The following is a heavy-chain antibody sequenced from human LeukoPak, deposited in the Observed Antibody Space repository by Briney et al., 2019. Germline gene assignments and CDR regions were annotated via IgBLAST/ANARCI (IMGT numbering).Heavy chain of an antibody. Sequence: GGSLRLSCAASGFTFSNYWMSWVRQAPGKGLEWVSTISRSATTIYYADSVKGRFTISRDNAKNSLYLQMNSLRAEDTAVYYCARVGVLSSSWLLYWGQGTLVTVSS. J-gene: IGHJ4*02. CDR2: ISRSATTI. D-gene: IGHD6-13*01. V-gene: IGHV3-48*04. CDR1: GFTFSNYW. CDR3: ARVGVLSSSWLLY.